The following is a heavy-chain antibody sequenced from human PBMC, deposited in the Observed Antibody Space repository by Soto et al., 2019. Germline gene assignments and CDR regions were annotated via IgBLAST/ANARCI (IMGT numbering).Heavy chain of an antibody. CDR1: GGSISSGGYY. Sequence: SETLSLTCTVSGGSISSGGYYWSWIRQHPGKGLEWIGYIYYSGSTYYNPSLKSRVTISVDTSKNQFSLKLSSVTAADTAVYYCARANYDFWSGPQPNWFDPWGQGTLVTVSS. V-gene: IGHV4-31*03. J-gene: IGHJ5*02. D-gene: IGHD3-3*01. CDR3: ARANYDFWSGPQPNWFDP. CDR2: IYYSGST.